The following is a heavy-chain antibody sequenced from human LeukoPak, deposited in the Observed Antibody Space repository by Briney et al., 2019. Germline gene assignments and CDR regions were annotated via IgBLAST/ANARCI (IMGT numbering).Heavy chain of an antibody. J-gene: IGHJ3*02. V-gene: IGHV4-61*02. CDR1: GGSISSGRYY. Sequence: SETLSLTCTVSGGSISSGRYYWTWIRQPAGKGLKWIGRMYHTGSTMYNPSFRSRVTISVDTSKNQFSLKLSSVTAADTAVYYCARDLYSSRTNDAFVIWGQGTMVTVSS. D-gene: IGHD6-13*01. CDR2: MYHTGST. CDR3: ARDLYSSRTNDAFVI.